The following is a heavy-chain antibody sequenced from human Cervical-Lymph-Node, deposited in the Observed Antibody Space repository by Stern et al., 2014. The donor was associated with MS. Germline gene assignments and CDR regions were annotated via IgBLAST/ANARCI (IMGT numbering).Heavy chain of an antibody. J-gene: IGHJ3*02. D-gene: IGHD4-17*01. CDR3: ARSIAGYGDFYHGAFDI. CDR2: ITPGNGNT. V-gene: IGHV1-3*01. Sequence: VQLVESGAEVKKPGASVTISCKASGYTFTSYAIHWVRQAPGQRLEWMGGITPGNGNTRYSQKFPDRVTITRDTSPGTAHAEVSGLRFEDTAVYYCARSIAGYGDFYHGAFDIWGQGTVVTVSS. CDR1: GYTFTSYA.